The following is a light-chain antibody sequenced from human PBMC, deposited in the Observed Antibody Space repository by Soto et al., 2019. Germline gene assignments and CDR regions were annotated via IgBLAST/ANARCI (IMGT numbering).Light chain of an antibody. CDR1: QTISTW. Sequence: DSHVTQSPPTLSASVGDRVTINCRASQTISTWMAWYQQKPGKATKLLIYDASSLESGVPSRFSGSASGTEFTLTIISMQPYDFATYYCQQYNSYSTFVQGTKVDIK. CDR3: QQYNSYST. J-gene: IGKJ1*01. CDR2: DAS. V-gene: IGKV1-5*01.